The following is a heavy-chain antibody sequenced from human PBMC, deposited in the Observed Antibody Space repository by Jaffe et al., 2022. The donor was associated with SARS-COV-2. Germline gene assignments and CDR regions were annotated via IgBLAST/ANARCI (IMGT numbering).Heavy chain of an antibody. CDR2: IRSRGFGGAA. CDR3: TRDGSGNYGKGRAFDI. Sequence: EVQLVESGGDLVQSGRSLRLSCAASGFTFGDYDMNWFRQAPGKGLEWIGFIRSRGFGGAAEYAASMKDRFTISRDDSKDIAYLQMNSLKMEDTAVYYCTRDGSGNYGKGRAFDIWGQGTMVTVSS. D-gene: IGHD1-26*01. CDR1: GFTFGDYD. J-gene: IGHJ3*02. V-gene: IGHV3-49*03.